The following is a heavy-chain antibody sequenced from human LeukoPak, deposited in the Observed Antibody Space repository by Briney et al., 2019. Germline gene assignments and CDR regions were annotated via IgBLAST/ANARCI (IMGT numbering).Heavy chain of an antibody. D-gene: IGHD6-13*01. CDR3: ARPYSSLALGYFDY. CDR1: GFTFSSYS. Sequence: GGSLRLSCAASGFTFSSYSMNWVRQAPGKGLEWVAVISYDGSNKYYADSVKGRFTISRDNSKNTLYLQMNSLRAEDTAVYYCARPYSSLALGYFDYWGQGTLVTVSS. CDR2: ISYDGSNK. V-gene: IGHV3-30*03. J-gene: IGHJ4*02.